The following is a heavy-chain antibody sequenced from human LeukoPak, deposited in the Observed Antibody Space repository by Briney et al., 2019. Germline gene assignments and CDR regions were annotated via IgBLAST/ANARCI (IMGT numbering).Heavy chain of an antibody. CDR2: IYHSGST. CDR3: ARDPLQPESHGYDWASEYFQH. CDR1: GGSLSTYY. Sequence: SETLSLTCTVSGGSLSTYYWTWIRQPPGKGLEWIGYIYHSGSTNYNPSLKSRVTISVNTSKNQFSLKLSSVTAADTAVYYCARDPLQPESHGYDWASEYFQHWGQGTLVTVSS. J-gene: IGHJ1*01. V-gene: IGHV4-59*12. D-gene: IGHD5-12*01.